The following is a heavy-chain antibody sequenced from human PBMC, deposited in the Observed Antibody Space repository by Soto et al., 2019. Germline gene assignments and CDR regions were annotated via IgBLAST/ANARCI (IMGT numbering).Heavy chain of an antibody. CDR1: GFTFSSYA. CDR2: ISGSGGST. Sequence: GGDLRLSCAASGFTFSSYAMSWVRQAPGKGLEWVSAISGSGGSTYYADSVKGRFTISRDNSKNTLYLQMNGLRAEDTAVYYCAKDPGTTVTTQDYWGQGTLVTVSS. D-gene: IGHD4-17*01. J-gene: IGHJ4*02. V-gene: IGHV3-23*01. CDR3: AKDPGTTVTTQDY.